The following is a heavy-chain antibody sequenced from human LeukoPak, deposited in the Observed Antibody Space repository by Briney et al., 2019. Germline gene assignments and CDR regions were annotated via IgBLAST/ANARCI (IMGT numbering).Heavy chain of an antibody. D-gene: IGHD4-17*01. CDR2: ISGSGGST. V-gene: IGHV3-23*01. CDR3: ARARDYGDFQDY. Sequence: PGRSLRLSCAASGFTFSSYAMHWVRQAPGKGLEWVSAISGSGGSTYYADSVKGRFTISRDNSKNTLYLQMNSLRAEDTAVYYCARARDYGDFQDYWGQGTLVTVSS. J-gene: IGHJ4*02. CDR1: GFTFSSYA.